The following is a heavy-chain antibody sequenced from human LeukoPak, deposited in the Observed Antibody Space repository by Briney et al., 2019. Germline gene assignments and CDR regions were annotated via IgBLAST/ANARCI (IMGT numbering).Heavy chain of an antibody. CDR2: TSTYDDNI. CDR3: ARVTTVVMGYDY. V-gene: IGHV1-18*01. Sequence: ASVKVSCKASGYTFTTYGLSWVRQAPGQGLEWLGWTSTYDDNIKYAQSLQGRLTLTIDTSTSTAYMELRSLTSDDTAVYYCARVTTVVMGYDYWGQGTLVTVSS. J-gene: IGHJ4*02. CDR1: GYTFTTYG. D-gene: IGHD4-23*01.